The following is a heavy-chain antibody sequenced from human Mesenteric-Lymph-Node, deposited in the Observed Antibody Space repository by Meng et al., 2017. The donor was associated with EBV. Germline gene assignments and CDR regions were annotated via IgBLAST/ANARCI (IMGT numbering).Heavy chain of an antibody. V-gene: IGHV4-4*02. CDR1: GCSISSSNW. CDR3: ARARSSTTGTTRLVWFDP. D-gene: IGHD1-1*01. CDR2: IYHSGST. Sequence: QVQLPASGPGLVKPSGTLSPTCAFPGCSISSSNWWGWVRQPPGKGLEWIGEIYHSGSTNYNPSLKSRVTISVDKSKNQFSLKLSSVTAADTAVYYCARARSSTTGTTRLVWFDPWGQGTLVTVSS. J-gene: IGHJ5*02.